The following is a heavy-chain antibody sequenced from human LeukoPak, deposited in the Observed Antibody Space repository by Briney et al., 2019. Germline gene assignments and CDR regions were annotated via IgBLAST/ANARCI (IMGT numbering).Heavy chain of an antibody. D-gene: IGHD4-17*01. CDR2: IYYSGST. V-gene: IGHV4-59*01. J-gene: IGHJ3*02. Sequence: SETLSLTCAVSGGPISSYYWSWIRQPPGKGLEWIGYIYYSGSTNYNPSLKSRVTISVDTSKNQFSLKLSSVTAADTAVYYCARDTVTDAFDIWGQGTMVTVSS. CDR1: GGPISSYY. CDR3: ARDTVTDAFDI.